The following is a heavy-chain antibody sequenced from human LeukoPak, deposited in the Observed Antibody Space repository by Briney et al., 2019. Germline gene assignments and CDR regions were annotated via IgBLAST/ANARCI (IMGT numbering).Heavy chain of an antibody. J-gene: IGHJ4*02. D-gene: IGHD6-13*01. V-gene: IGHV3-30*04. CDR2: MSYDGSNK. CDR3: AKAAAGIFDY. Sequence: GGSLRLSCAASGFTSSSYAMHWVRQAPGKGLEWVAVMSYDGSNKYYADSVKGRFTISRDNSKNTLYLQMNSLRAEDTAVYYCAKAAAGIFDYWGQGTLVTVSS. CDR1: GFTSSSYA.